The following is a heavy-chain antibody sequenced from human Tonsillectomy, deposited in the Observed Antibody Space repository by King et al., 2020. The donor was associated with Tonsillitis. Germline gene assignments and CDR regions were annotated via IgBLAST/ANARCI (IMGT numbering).Heavy chain of an antibody. CDR1: GGSISSGTYS. J-gene: IGHJ4*02. CDR3: ARRVEWKLLGRYSFDC. Sequence: LQLQESGPGLVMPSETLSLTCTVSGGSISSGTYSWGWIRQPPGKGLEWIGSIYYRGSTYYNPSLKSRVTMSVDASKNQFSLKLSSVTAADTAVFYCARRVEWKLLGRYSFDCWGQGTLVTVSS. D-gene: IGHD3-3*01. CDR2: IYYRGST. V-gene: IGHV4-39*01.